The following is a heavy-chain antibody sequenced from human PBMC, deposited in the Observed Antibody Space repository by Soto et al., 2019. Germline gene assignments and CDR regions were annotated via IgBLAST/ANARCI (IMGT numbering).Heavy chain of an antibody. CDR3: ARDSGSYLGDAFDI. D-gene: IGHD1-26*01. V-gene: IGHV3-30-3*01. CDR2: ISYDGSNK. J-gene: IGHJ3*02. Sequence: QVQLVESGEGVVQPGRSLRLSCAASGFTFSSYAMHWVRQAPGKGLEWVAVISYDGSNKYYADSVKGRFTISRDNSKNTLYLQMNSLRAEDTAVYYCARDSGSYLGDAFDIWGQGTMVTVSS. CDR1: GFTFSSYA.